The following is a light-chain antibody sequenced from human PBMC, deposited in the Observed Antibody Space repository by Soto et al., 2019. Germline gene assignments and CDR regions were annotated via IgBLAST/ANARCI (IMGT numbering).Light chain of an antibody. CDR1: QSVSSY. CDR2: GAS. J-gene: IGKJ2*01. CDR3: QQYGSSPYT. Sequence: EIVLAQSPGTLSLSPGERGALSCRASQSVSSYLAWYQQQPGQAPRLLIYGASSRATGIPDRFSGSGSGTDFTLTISRLDPEDFAVYYCQQYGSSPYTFGQGTKVDIK. V-gene: IGKV3-20*01.